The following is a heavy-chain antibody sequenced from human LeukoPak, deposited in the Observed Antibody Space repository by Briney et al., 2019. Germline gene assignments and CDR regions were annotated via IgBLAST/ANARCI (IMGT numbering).Heavy chain of an antibody. V-gene: IGHV1-69*05. CDR1: GGTFSSYA. J-gene: IGHJ2*01. CDR2: IIPIFGTA. CDR3: ARDSYYDILTGYELGGVNYWYFDL. D-gene: IGHD3-9*01. Sequence: ASVKVSCKASGGTFSSYAISWVRQAPGQGLEWMGRIIPIFGTANYAQKFQGRVTITTDESTGTAYMELSSLRSEDTAVYYCARDSYYDILTGYELGGVNYWYFDLWGRGTLVTVSS.